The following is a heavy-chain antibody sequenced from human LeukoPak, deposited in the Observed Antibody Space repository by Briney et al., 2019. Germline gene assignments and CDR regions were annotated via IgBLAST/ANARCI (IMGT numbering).Heavy chain of an antibody. J-gene: IGHJ4*02. Sequence: PGGSLRPSCAASGFTFSSYWMTWVRQAPGKGLEWVANIKQDGSEKYYVDSVKGRFTISRDNAANSLYLHMNSLRAEDTAVYYCARNGDGLGYWGQGTLVTVSS. CDR2: IKQDGSEK. CDR1: GFTFSSYW. CDR3: ARNGDGLGY. V-gene: IGHV3-7*01. D-gene: IGHD2-21*01.